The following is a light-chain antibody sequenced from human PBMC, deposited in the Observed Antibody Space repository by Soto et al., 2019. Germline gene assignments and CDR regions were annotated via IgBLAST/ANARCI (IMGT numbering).Light chain of an antibody. V-gene: IGLV2-14*01. Sequence: QSALTQPASVSGSPGQSITISCTGTSSDVGGYDFVSWFQQHPGKAPKLIIYDVSYRPSGVSNRFSGSKSGNTASLTISGLQAGDEADYYCSSFAGTTVSFVFGTATKLTVL. J-gene: IGLJ1*01. CDR2: DVS. CDR1: SSDVGGYDF. CDR3: SSFAGTTVSFV.